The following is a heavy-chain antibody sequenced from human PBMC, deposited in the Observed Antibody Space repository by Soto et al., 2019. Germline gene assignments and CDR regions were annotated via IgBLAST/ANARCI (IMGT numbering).Heavy chain of an antibody. J-gene: IGHJ4*02. V-gene: IGHV1-69*13. CDR3: ARGDGYNYWWYFDY. D-gene: IGHD5-12*01. CDR2: IIPIFGTA. Sequence: SSVKVSCKASGGTFSSYAISWVRQAPGQGLEWMGGIIPIFGTANYAQKFQGRVTITADESTSTAYMELSSLRSEDTAVYYCARGDGYNYWWYFDYWGQGTLVTVYS. CDR1: GGTFSSYA.